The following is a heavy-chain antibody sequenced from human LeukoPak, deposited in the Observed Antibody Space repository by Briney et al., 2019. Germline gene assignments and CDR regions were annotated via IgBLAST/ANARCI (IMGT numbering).Heavy chain of an antibody. V-gene: IGHV4-4*07. J-gene: IGHJ4*02. CDR1: GGSIRSYY. D-gene: IGHD3-10*01. CDR2: IYTRGGT. CDR3: ARGSGSGSYYNGFDY. Sequence: SETLSLTCTVSGGSIRSYYWSWIRQPAGKGLEWIGRIYTRGGTNYNPSLKSRVTMSVDTSKNQFSLKLSSVTAADTAVYYCARGSGSGSYYNGFDYWGQGTLVTVSS.